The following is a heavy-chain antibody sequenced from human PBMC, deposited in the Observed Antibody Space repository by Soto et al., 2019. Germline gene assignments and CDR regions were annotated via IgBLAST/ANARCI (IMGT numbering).Heavy chain of an antibody. Sequence: PGGSLRLSCATSGFTFSIYEMDWVRQAPGKGLEWISYIGSRGSTISYADSVKGRFTISRDNAKNLLYLQMNSLRAEDTAVYYCARQLQVGIDSWGQGTLVTVSS. V-gene: IGHV3-48*03. CDR2: IGSRGSTI. CDR1: GFTFSIYE. D-gene: IGHD3-10*01. J-gene: IGHJ4*02. CDR3: ARQLQVGIDS.